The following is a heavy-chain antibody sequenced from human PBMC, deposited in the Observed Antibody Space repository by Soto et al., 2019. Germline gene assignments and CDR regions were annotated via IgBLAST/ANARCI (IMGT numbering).Heavy chain of an antibody. CDR2: IIPILGIA. V-gene: IGHV1-69*02. J-gene: IGHJ5*02. D-gene: IGHD6-19*01. Sequence: QVQLVQSGAEVKKPGSSVKVSCKASGGTFSSYTISWVRQAPGQGLEWMGRIIPILGIANYAQKFQGRVTITAEKSTSTAYMELSSLRAEDTAVYYCARAQGDSVAGTGWFDPWGQGTLVTVSS. CDR1: GGTFSSYT. CDR3: ARAQGDSVAGTGWFDP.